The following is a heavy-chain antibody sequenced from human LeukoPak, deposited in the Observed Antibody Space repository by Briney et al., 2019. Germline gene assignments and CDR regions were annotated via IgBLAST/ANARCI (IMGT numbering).Heavy chain of an antibody. CDR2: MKLNSGNT. Sequence: ASGKLSCTAAGGTFSSYAVSWVRPSPGHGRGWMGGMKLNSGNTGYAPKFQGTVTITRNTSIRTAYMELSSLRSEDTAVYYCTRGAPGAYCSGGSCPYFDYWGQGTLVTVSS. V-gene: IGHV1-8*03. CDR1: GGTFSSYA. CDR3: TRGAPGAYCSGGSCPYFDY. D-gene: IGHD2-15*01. J-gene: IGHJ4*02.